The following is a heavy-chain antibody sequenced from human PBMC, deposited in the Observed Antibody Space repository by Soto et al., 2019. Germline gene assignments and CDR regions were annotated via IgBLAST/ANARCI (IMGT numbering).Heavy chain of an antibody. CDR2: INPSGGST. J-gene: IGHJ4*02. CDR3: ARGLGIGEDTARAETFDY. V-gene: IGHV1-46*03. Sequence: QVQLVQSGAEVKKPGASVKVSCKASGYTFTSYYMHWVRQAPGQGLEWMGIINPSGGSTSYAQKFPGRVNMTRDTSTRTVYMELSSLRSEDTAVYYCARGLGIGEDTARAETFDYWGQGTLVTVSS. D-gene: IGHD5-18*01. CDR1: GYTFTSYY.